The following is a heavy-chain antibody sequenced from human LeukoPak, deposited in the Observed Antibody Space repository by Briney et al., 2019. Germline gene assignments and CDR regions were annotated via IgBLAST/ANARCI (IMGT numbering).Heavy chain of an antibody. Sequence: GGSLRLSCAASGFTFSSYSMNWVRQAPGKGLEWVSSISSSSSYIYYADSVKGRFTISRDNAKNSLYLQMNSLRAEDTAVYYCARSIDGSDWFDHWGQGTLVTVSS. V-gene: IGHV3-21*01. CDR1: GFTFSSYS. D-gene: IGHD5-24*01. J-gene: IGHJ5*02. CDR3: ARSIDGSDWFDH. CDR2: ISSSSSYI.